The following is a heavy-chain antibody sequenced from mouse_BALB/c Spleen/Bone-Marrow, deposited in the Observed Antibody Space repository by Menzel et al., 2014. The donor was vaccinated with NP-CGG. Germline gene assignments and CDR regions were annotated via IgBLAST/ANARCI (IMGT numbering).Heavy chain of an antibody. CDR2: IWGDGST. D-gene: IGHD2-4*01. CDR3: ARALYDYDDLYCAMDY. J-gene: IGHJ4*01. CDR1: GFSLTGYG. Sequence: VQGVESGPGLVAPSQSLSITCTVSGFSLTGYGVNWVRQPPGKGLEWLGMIWGDGSTDYNSALKSRLSISEDNSKSQVFLKMNSLQTDDTARYYCARALYDYDDLYCAMDYWGQGTSVTVSS. V-gene: IGHV2-6-7*01.